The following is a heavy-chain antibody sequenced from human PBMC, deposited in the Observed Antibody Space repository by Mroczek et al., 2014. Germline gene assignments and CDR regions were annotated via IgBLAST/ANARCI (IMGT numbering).Heavy chain of an antibody. CDR2: INPNSGGT. V-gene: IGHV1-2*02. D-gene: IGHD3-22*01. CDR3: ARDLGSAHDSSAKDPALVAFDI. CDR1: GYTFTGYY. Sequence: QVQLQQSGAEVKKPGASVKVSCKASGYTFTGYYMHWVRQAPGQGLEWMGWINPNSGGTNYAQKFQGRVTMTRDTSISTAYMELSRLRSDDTAVYYCARDLGSAHDSSAKDPALVAFDIWGQGTMVTVSS. J-gene: IGHJ3*02.